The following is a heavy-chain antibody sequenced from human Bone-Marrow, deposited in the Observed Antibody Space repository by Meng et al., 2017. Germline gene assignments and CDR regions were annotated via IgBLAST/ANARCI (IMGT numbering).Heavy chain of an antibody. D-gene: IGHD1-26*01. CDR1: GGTFSSYA. CDR2: IIPIFGTA. Sequence: QVRLVQSGAEVKKTGSSVKVSCKASGGTFSSYAISWVRQAPGQGLEWMGGIIPIFGTANYAQKFQGRVTITADESTSTAYMELSSLRSEDTAVYYCARDLESGSYYNFQHWGQGTLVTVSS. J-gene: IGHJ1*01. CDR3: ARDLESGSYYNFQH. V-gene: IGHV1-69*01.